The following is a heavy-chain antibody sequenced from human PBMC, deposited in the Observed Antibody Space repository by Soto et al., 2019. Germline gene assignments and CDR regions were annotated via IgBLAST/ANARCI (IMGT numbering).Heavy chain of an antibody. V-gene: IGHV1-18*01. Sequence: QVQLVQSGPEVKKPGASVKVSSKASGYTCKTNGISWERQAPGQGLEWLGWISPNNDHTSYAQKFQGRVTMTTDTSTSTAYMDLRSLGSDDTAVYYCARDKGILYGAGRMDYWGQGTLVTVSS. CDR2: ISPNNDHT. CDR3: ARDKGILYGAGRMDY. CDR1: GYTCKTNG. D-gene: IGHD1-26*01. J-gene: IGHJ4*02.